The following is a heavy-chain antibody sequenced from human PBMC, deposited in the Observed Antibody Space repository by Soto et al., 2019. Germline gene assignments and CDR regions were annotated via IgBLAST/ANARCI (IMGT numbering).Heavy chain of an antibody. V-gene: IGHV1-8*01. D-gene: IGHD1-1*01. CDR1: GYTFTSYD. Sequence: ASVKVSCKASGYTFTSYDIYWVRQATGQGLELMGWMNPSTGNSGYAQKFQGRVTMTSDTSISTAHMELSSLRSEDTAVYYCARRAETNGWNGFGADKYYFDFWGQGTLVTVSS. CDR2: MNPSTGNS. CDR3: ARRAETNGWNGFGADKYYFDF. J-gene: IGHJ4*02.